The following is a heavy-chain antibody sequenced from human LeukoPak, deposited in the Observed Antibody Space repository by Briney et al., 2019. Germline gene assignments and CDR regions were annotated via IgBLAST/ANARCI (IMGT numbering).Heavy chain of an antibody. Sequence: KPSETLSLTCTVSGGSISSSSYYWGWIRQPPGKGLEWIGSIYYSGSTYYNPSLKSRVTISLDTSKNQFSLKLSSVTAADTAMYYCARAGYGDSDFDYWGQGTLVTVSS. V-gene: IGHV4-39*07. D-gene: IGHD4-17*01. CDR2: IYYSGST. J-gene: IGHJ4*02. CDR1: GGSISSSSYY. CDR3: ARAGYGDSDFDY.